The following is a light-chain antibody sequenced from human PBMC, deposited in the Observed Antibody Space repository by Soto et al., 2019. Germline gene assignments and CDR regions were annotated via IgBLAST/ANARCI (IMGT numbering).Light chain of an antibody. CDR3: QSYDSSLSGWL. CDR2: DNT. V-gene: IGLV1-40*01. Sequence: ELTQPPSVSVAPGQRVTISCTGSSSNIGAGFDVHWYQHLPGTAPKPLIYDNTNRPSGVPDRFSGSKSGTSASLAITGLQAEDEADYYCQSYDSSLSGWLFGGGTKLTVL. CDR1: SSNIGAGFD. J-gene: IGLJ2*01.